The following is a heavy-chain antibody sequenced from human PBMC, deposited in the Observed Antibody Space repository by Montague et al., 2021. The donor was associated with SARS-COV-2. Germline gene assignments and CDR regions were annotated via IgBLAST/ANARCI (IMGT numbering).Heavy chain of an antibody. CDR2: VYYSGST. V-gene: IGHV4-39*01. D-gene: IGHD6-13*01. J-gene: IGHJ4*02. CDR1: GGSISTSNYY. Sequence: SETLSLTCSVSGGSISTSNYYWGWIRQPPGKGLEWIGSVYYSGSTYHNPPLKSRVTVSVDTSKNQFSLKISSVTAADTAVYFCAGQSASSPFDHWGQGTLVTVSS. CDR3: AGQSASSPFDH.